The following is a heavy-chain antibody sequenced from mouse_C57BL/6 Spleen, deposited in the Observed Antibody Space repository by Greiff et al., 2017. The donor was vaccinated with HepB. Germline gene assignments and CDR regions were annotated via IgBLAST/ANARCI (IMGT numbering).Heavy chain of an antibody. V-gene: IGHV1-64*01. Sequence: QVQLQQPGAELVKPGASVKLSCKASGYTFTSYWMHWVKQRPGQGLEWIGMIHPNSGSTNYNEKFKSKATLTVDKSSSTAYMQLSSLPSEDSAVYYCAGWLPLFAYWGQGTLVTVSA. CDR3: AGWLPLFAY. CDR2: IHPNSGST. CDR1: GYTFTSYW. D-gene: IGHD2-2*01. J-gene: IGHJ3*01.